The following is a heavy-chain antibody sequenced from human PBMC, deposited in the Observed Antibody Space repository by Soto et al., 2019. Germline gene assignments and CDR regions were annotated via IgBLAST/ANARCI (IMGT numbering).Heavy chain of an antibody. CDR3: ARALVTDYNSRDYHYYFAMDV. CDR1: GGPVSGDDRD. J-gene: IGHJ6*02. D-gene: IGHD3-22*01. Sequence: SETLSLTCVVSGGPVSGDDRDWSWIRHLPGEGLEWIANVYHTGTTYYNPSLKSRVSMSVDTSQNQFSLILASVTAADTAVYYCARALVTDYNSRDYHYYFAMDVWGQGTSVT. CDR2: VYHTGTT. V-gene: IGHV4-31*02.